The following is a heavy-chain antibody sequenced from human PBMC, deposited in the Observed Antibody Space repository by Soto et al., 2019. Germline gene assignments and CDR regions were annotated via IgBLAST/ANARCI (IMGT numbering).Heavy chain of an antibody. CDR1: GLTFSDHY. Sequence: GGSMRLSSAASGLTFSDHYMSWIRKTPGKGLEWVSYISSSGSTIYYADSVKGRFTISRDNAKNSLYLQMNSLRAEDTAVYYCARGSLRYSSSPYYFDYWGQGTLVTVSS. J-gene: IGHJ4*02. CDR2: ISSSGSTI. D-gene: IGHD6-13*01. V-gene: IGHV3-11*01. CDR3: ARGSLRYSSSPYYFDY.